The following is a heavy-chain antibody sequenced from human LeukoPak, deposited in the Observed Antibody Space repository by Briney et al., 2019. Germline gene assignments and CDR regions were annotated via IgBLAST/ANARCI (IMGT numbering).Heavy chain of an antibody. CDR2: IKQDGSEK. CDR1: GFTFSSYW. V-gene: IGHV3-7*04. J-gene: IGHJ4*02. D-gene: IGHD3-10*01. Sequence: GGSLRLSCAASGFTFSSYWMSWVRQAPGKGLEWVANIKQDGSEKYYVYSVKGRFTISRDNAKNSLYLQMNSLRAEDTAVYYCARVITMVRGVIREFDYWGQGTLVTVSS. CDR3: ARVITMVRGVIREFDY.